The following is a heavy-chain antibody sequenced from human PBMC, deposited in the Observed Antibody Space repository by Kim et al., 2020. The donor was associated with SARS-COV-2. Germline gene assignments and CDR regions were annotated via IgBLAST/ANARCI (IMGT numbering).Heavy chain of an antibody. CDR2: IKAKDAGGTT. D-gene: IGHD6-25*01. CDR1: GLIFKDAW. Sequence: GGSLRLSCAASGLIFKDAWMSWVRQAPGKGLEWVGRIKAKDAGGTTDYAAPVKGRFVISRDDSENRHYLQMSSLQTEDTAVYYCTAYSPTMAAHCFDYWGLGTLVTVSS. CDR3: TAYSPTMAAHCFDY. V-gene: IGHV3-15*01. J-gene: IGHJ4*02.